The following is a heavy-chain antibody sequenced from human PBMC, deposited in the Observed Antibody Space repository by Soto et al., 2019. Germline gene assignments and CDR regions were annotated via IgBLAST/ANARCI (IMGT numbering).Heavy chain of an antibody. V-gene: IGHV4-61*01. Sequence: SETLSLTCTVSGASVSSGSYFWSWIRQPPGKGLEWIAYINYSGNTNYNPSLKRRATISLHTSKNQFSLKLSSVTAADTAGYYCASLTNPGRSYYNGMDVWGQGTTVTVSS. J-gene: IGHJ6*02. CDR2: INYSGNT. D-gene: IGHD2-15*01. CDR1: GASVSSGSYF. CDR3: ASLTNPGRSYYNGMDV.